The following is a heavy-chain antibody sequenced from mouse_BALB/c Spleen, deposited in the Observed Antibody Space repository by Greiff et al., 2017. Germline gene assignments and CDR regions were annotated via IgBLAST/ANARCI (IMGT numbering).Heavy chain of an antibody. CDR3: NPRYGFDY. V-gene: IGHV14-4*02. CDR2: IDPENGDT. CDR1: GFNIKDYY. J-gene: IGHJ2*01. D-gene: IGHD2-14*01. Sequence: EVQLQQSGAELVRSGASVKLSCTASGFNIKDYYMHWVKQRPEQGLEWIGWIDPENGDTEYAPKFQGKATMTADTSSNTAYLQLSSLTSEDTAVYYCNPRYGFDYWGQGTTLTVSS.